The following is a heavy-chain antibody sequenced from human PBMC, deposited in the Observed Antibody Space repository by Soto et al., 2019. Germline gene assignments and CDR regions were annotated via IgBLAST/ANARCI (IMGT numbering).Heavy chain of an antibody. CDR2: INHGGNS. J-gene: IGHJ4*02. Sequence: PSETLSLTCAVYGGSFSGYYWTWIRQSPEKGLEWIGEINHGGNSNYNPSLKSRITVSVDTSKNQFSLKLSSVTAADTAVYYCARGITTKFVQTAAPDKYYFDSWGRGTLVTVSS. D-gene: IGHD3-9*01. CDR1: GGSFSGYY. V-gene: IGHV4-34*01. CDR3: ARGITTKFVQTAAPDKYYFDS.